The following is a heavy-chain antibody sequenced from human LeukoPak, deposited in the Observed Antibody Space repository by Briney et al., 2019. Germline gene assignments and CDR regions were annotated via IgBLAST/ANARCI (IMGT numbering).Heavy chain of an antibody. CDR3: ARTSIAARRADFDS. J-gene: IGHJ4*02. D-gene: IGHD6-6*01. V-gene: IGHV1-2*02. Sequence: RASVKVSCRASGYTFTAYYIHWMRQAPGQGLEWMGWINSNSGGTSYAQKFQGRVTMTRDTPTSTAYMELSRLTSDDTAVYYCARTSIAARRADFDSWGQGTVVTVSS. CDR1: GYTFTAYY. CDR2: INSNSGGT.